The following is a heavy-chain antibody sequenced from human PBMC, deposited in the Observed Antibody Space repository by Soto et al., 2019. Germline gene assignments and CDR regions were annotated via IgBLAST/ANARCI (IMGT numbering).Heavy chain of an antibody. D-gene: IGHD3-9*01. V-gene: IGHV3-23*01. CDR1: GFTFSNYA. CDR2: LGGSDGST. Sequence: EVQLLESGGGLVQPGGSLRLSCAASGFTFSNYAMTWVRQAPGKGLEWVSALGGSDGSTYYADSVKGRFTISRDNSKNTLYLQMNSLRAEDTALYYCAKGARYFDWLSFDHWGQGALVTVSS. J-gene: IGHJ4*02. CDR3: AKGARYFDWLSFDH.